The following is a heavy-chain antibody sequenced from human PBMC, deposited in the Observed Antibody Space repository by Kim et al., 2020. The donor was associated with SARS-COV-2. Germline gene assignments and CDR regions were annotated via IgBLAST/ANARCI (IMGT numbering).Heavy chain of an antibody. D-gene: IGHD3-22*01. CDR2: IIPIFGTA. J-gene: IGHJ4*02. CDR1: GGTFSSYA. Sequence: SVKVSCKASGGTFSSYAISWVRQAPGQGLEWMGGIIPIFGTANYAQKFQGRVTITADESTSTAYMELSSLRSEDTAVYYCARPAKPAIYDSSGYYPFDYWGQGTLVTVSS. V-gene: IGHV1-69*13. CDR3: ARPAKPAIYDSSGYYPFDY.